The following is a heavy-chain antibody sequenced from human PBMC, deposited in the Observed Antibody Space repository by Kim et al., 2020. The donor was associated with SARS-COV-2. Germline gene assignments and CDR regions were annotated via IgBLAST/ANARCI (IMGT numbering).Heavy chain of an antibody. CDR2: INSDGSTT. CDR3: ASFDGDYGD. D-gene: IGHD4-17*01. J-gene: IGHJ4*02. CDR1: GFTFSNYW. V-gene: IGHV3-74*01. Sequence: GGSLRLSCAASGFTFSNYWMHWVRQAPGKGLVWVSRINSDGSTTNYADSVKGRFTISRDNAKNTLCLQMNSLRAEDTAVYFCASFDGDYGDWGQGTLVTVSS.